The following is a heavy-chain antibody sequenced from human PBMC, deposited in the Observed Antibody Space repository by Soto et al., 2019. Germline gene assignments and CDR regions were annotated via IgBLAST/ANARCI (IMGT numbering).Heavy chain of an antibody. CDR1: GFSVRIYA. J-gene: IGHJ5*02. Sequence: GGSLRLACAASGFSVRIYAVHWVRQAPGKGLEWVAVISYDGSNKYYADSVKGRFTISRDNSKNTLYLQMNSLRAEDTAVYYCARGTGQYDILTGYHNWFDPWGQGTLVTVSS. V-gene: IGHV3-30-3*01. D-gene: IGHD3-9*01. CDR2: ISYDGSNK. CDR3: ARGTGQYDILTGYHNWFDP.